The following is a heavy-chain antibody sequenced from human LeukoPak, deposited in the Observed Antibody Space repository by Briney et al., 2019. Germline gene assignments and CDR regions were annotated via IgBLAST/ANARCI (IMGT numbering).Heavy chain of an antibody. Sequence: PSETLSLTCTVSGGSISSSSYYWGWIRQPPGKGLEWIGSIYYSGSTYYNPSLKSRVTISVDTPKNQFSLKLSSVTAADTAVYYCARLQGWSPYHYYMDVWGKGTTVTVSS. V-gene: IGHV4-39*01. CDR3: ARLQGWSPYHYYMDV. CDR1: GGSISSSSYY. CDR2: IYYSGST. D-gene: IGHD2-15*01. J-gene: IGHJ6*03.